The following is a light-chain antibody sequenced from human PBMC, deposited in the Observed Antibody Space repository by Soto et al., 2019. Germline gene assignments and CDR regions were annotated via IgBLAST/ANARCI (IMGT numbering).Light chain of an antibody. Sequence: QSALTQPPSASGSPGQSVTISCTGTSSDVGGYNYVSWYQQHTGTATKLMIYEVSKRPSGVPDRFFGSKSGNTASLTVSGLQAEDEADYYCSSDAGNTPRVAFGGGTKLTVL. J-gene: IGLJ2*01. CDR1: SSDVGGYNY. CDR3: SSDAGNTPRVA. V-gene: IGLV2-8*01. CDR2: EVS.